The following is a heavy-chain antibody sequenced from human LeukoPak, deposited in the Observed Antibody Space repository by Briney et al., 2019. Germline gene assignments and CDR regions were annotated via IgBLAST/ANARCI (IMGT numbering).Heavy chain of an antibody. CDR2: TYYRSKWFT. J-gene: IGHJ4*02. V-gene: IGHV6-1*01. Sequence: SQTLSLTCAISGDSVSSNSAAWIWIRQSPSRGLEWLGRTYYRSKWFTEYAVSVKSRITINPDTSKNQFSLQLSSVNPEDTAVYYCARLGSGSNYWGQGTLVTVSS. CDR3: ARLGSGSNY. CDR1: GDSVSSNSAA. D-gene: IGHD3-10*01.